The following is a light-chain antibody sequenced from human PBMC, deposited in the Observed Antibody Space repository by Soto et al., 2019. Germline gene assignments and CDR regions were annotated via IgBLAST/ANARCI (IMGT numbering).Light chain of an antibody. V-gene: IGLV2-14*01. J-gene: IGLJ2*01. CDR2: GVS. CDR1: ITDIGAYNY. CDR3: SSYTTSTSFIL. Sequence: QSALTQPASVSGSPGQSITISCTGTITDIGAYNYVSWYQQHPGKAPKLLIYGVSSRPSGVSNRFSGSKSGNTASLTISGLQAEDEAYYYCSSYTTSTSFILFGGGTKVTVL.